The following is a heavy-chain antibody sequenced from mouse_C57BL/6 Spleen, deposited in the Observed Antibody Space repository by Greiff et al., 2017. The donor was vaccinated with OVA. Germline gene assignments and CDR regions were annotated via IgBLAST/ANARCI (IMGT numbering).Heavy chain of an antibody. V-gene: IGHV1-19*01. Sequence: VQLKESGPVLVKPGASVKMSCKASGYTFTDYYMNWVKQSHGKSLEWIGVINPYNGGTSYNQKFKGKATLTVDKSSSTAYMELNSLTSEDSAVYYCARGGITTVVADYYAMDYWGQGTSVTVSS. CDR2: INPYNGGT. J-gene: IGHJ4*01. CDR3: ARGGITTVVADYYAMDY. D-gene: IGHD1-1*01. CDR1: GYTFTDYY.